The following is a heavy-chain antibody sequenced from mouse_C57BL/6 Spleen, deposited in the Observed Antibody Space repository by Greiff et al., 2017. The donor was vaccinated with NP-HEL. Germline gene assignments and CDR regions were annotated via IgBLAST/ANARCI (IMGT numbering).Heavy chain of an antibody. D-gene: IGHD1-1*01. V-gene: IGHV5-17*01. CDR1: GFTFSDYG. J-gene: IGHJ2*01. CDR2: ISSGSSTI. Sequence: EVKVVESGGGLVKPGGSLKLSCAASGFTFSDYGMHWVRQAPEQGLEWVAYISSGSSTIYYADTVKGRFTISRDNAKNTRFLQMTSLRAEDTAMYYCARVAGDYWGQGTTLTVSS. CDR3: ARVAGDY.